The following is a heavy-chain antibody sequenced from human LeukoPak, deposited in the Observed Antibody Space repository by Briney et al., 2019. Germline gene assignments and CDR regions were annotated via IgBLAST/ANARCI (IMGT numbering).Heavy chain of an antibody. J-gene: IGHJ5*02. CDR1: GGSISNYY. V-gene: IGHV4-59*01. CDR3: ARGDNWFDP. CDR2: ISYSGTT. Sequence: SETLSLTCTVSGGSISNYYWTWIRQPPGKGLEWIGYISYSGTTNYNPSLKSRVTISVDTSKNQFSLKLSSVTAADTAVYYCARGDNWFDPWGQGTLVTVSS.